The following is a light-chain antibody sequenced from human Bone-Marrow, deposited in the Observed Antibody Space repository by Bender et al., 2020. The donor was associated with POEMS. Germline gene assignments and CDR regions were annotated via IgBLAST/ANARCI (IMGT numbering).Light chain of an antibody. J-gene: IGLJ2*01. CDR3: CLYAGSSTLV. Sequence: QSALTQPASVSESPGQSITISCSGTSSDVGGYNYVSWFQQHPGKAPKLLIYEVSFRPSGVPDRFSGSKSGNTASLTVSGLQAEDEADYYCCLYAGSSTLVFGGGTKLTVL. V-gene: IGLV2-23*02. CDR2: EVS. CDR1: SSDVGGYNY.